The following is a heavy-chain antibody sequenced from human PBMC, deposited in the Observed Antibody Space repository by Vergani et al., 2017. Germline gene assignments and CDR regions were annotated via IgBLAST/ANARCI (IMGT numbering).Heavy chain of an antibody. Sequence: QGQLVESGGGIVQPGRSLKLSCVASRSTFKTYGMHWVRQAPGKGLEWVGLIYYDGSNAYYADSVKGRFTISRDNSKNTLYLQMSSLRAEDTAVYYCAGPQGTSAYYYGGFDYWGQGILVTVSS. D-gene: IGHD3-22*01. J-gene: IGHJ4*02. CDR2: IYYDGSNA. CDR3: AGPQGTSAYYYGGFDY. V-gene: IGHV3-33*01. CDR1: RSTFKTYG.